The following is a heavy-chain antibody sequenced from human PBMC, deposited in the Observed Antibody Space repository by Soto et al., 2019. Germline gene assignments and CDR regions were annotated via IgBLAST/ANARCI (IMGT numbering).Heavy chain of an antibody. D-gene: IGHD5-18*01. CDR3: GRDGALGDTAVVDS. Sequence: QVQLVESGGGVVQPGKSLRLSCAASGFTFSTYGMHWVRQAPGKGLEWVAVIWYDGSNKYHGDSLKGRFTISRDNSKNTLYLQINILRAEDTAVYYCGRDGALGDTAVVDSWGQGTLVIVSS. V-gene: IGHV3-33*01. CDR2: IWYDGSNK. J-gene: IGHJ4*02. CDR1: GFTFSTYG.